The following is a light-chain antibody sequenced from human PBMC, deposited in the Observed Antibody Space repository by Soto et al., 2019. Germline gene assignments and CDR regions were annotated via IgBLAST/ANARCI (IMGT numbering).Light chain of an antibody. CDR3: QHYDHLPIT. Sequence: DIQMNQSPSSLSASVGDRVTITCQASQDITNYLNWYQQKTGKAPWLLLYDSSSLETGVPSRFCGSRLVTDCTFTIRSLQPEDMATYYCQHYDHLPITFGQGTRLEIK. CDR1: QDITNY. CDR2: DSS. J-gene: IGKJ5*01. V-gene: IGKV1-33*01.